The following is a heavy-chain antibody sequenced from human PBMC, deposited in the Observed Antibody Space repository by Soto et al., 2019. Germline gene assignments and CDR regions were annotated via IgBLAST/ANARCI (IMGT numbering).Heavy chain of an antibody. V-gene: IGHV1-46*01. Sequence: ASVKVSCKASGYTFTSYYMHWVRQAPGQGLEWMGIINPSGGSTSYAQKFQGRVTMTRDTSTSTVYMELSSLRSEDTAVYYCARVGSSSSFRVSENDYWGQGTLVTVSS. CDR1: GYTFTSYY. CDR2: INPSGGST. J-gene: IGHJ4*02. D-gene: IGHD6-13*01. CDR3: ARVGSSSSFRVSENDY.